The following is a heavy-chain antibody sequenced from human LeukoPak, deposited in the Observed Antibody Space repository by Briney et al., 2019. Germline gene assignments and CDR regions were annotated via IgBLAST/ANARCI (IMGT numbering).Heavy chain of an antibody. J-gene: IGHJ5*02. Sequence: SEPLSLPFTVSGGSISSYYWSWVRPPPGKGLEWIGSIYYSGSTNYNPSLKSRVTISVDTSKNQFSLKLSSVTAADTAVYYCARAPGYYYGSGSYSWFDPWGQGTLVTVSS. V-gene: IGHV4-59*12. CDR2: IYYSGST. CDR1: GGSISSYY. CDR3: ARAPGYYYGSGSYSWFDP. D-gene: IGHD3-10*01.